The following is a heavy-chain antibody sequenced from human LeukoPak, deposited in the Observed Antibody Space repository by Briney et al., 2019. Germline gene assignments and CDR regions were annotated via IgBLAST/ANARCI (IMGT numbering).Heavy chain of an antibody. V-gene: IGHV1-2*02. CDR1: GYTFTGYY. Sequence: ASVKVPCKASGYTFTGYYMHWVRQAPGQGLEWMGWINPNSGGTNYAQKFQGRVTMTRDTSISTAYMELSRLRSDDTAVYYCARLNYYDSSGYDYWGQGTLVTVSS. J-gene: IGHJ4*02. D-gene: IGHD3-22*01. CDR3: ARLNYYDSSGYDY. CDR2: INPNSGGT.